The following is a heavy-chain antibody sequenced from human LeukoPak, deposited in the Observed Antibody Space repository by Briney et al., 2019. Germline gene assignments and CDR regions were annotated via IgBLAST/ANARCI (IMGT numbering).Heavy chain of an antibody. Sequence: SETLSLTCTVSGGSISSGGYYWSWIRQHPGKGLEWIGYIYYSGSTYYNPSLKSRVTISVDTSKNQFSLKLSSVTAADTAVYYSARDAGEGQLPRRNWFDPWGQGTLVTVSS. CDR3: ARDAGEGQLPRRNWFDP. CDR2: IYYSGST. J-gene: IGHJ5*02. D-gene: IGHD2-2*01. CDR1: GGSISSGGYY. V-gene: IGHV4-31*03.